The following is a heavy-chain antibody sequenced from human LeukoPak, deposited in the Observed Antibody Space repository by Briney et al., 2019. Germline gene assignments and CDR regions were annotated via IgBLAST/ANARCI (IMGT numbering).Heavy chain of an antibody. V-gene: IGHV4-61*01. CDR3: ARVEAVGNCSGGSCYIDY. CDR2: IYYSGST. J-gene: IGHJ4*02. D-gene: IGHD2-15*01. Sequence: SETLSLTCTVSGGSVSSGSYDWSWIRQPPGKGLEWIGNIYYSGSTKYNPSLKSRVTISVDTSKNQFSLKLSSVTAADTAVYYCARVEAVGNCSGGSCYIDYWGQGTLVTVSS. CDR1: GGSVSSGSYD.